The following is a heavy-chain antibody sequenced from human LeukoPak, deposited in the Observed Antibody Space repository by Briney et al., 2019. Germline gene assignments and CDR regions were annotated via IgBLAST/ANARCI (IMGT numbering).Heavy chain of an antibody. CDR2: INPNSGGT. V-gene: IGHV1-2*02. J-gene: IGHJ5*02. CDR1: GYTFTGYY. CDR3: ARADRITIFGVGPENWFDP. D-gene: IGHD3-3*01. Sequence: ASVKVSCKASGYTFTGYYMHWVRQAPGQGLEWMGWINPNSGGTNYAQKFQGRVTMTRDTSISTAYMELSRLRSDDTAVYYCARADRITIFGVGPENWFDPWGQGTLVTVSS.